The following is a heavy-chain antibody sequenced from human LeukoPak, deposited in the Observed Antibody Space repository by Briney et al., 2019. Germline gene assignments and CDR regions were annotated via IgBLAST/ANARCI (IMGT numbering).Heavy chain of an antibody. CDR3: ARGRSNPSAWFDP. CDR1: GDSISSYY. Sequence: PSETLSLTCTVSGDSISSYYWSWIRQPPGKGLEWIGYVFYAESTNYNPSLKSRVTFSVDMSKNQFSLRPRSVTAADTAVYYCARGRSNPSAWFDPWGQGTLVTVSS. CDR2: VFYAEST. J-gene: IGHJ5*02. V-gene: IGHV4-59*01.